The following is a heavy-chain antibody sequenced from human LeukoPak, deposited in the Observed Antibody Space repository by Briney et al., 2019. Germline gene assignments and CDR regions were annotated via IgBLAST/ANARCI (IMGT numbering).Heavy chain of an antibody. CDR1: GGSISSGSYY. D-gene: IGHD3-16*01. CDR2: IYTSGST. J-gene: IGHJ4*02. V-gene: IGHV4-61*02. CDR3: ARDVLTAGATVDY. Sequence: SETLSLTCTVSGGSISSGSYYWSWIRQPAGKGLEWIGRIYTSGSTNYNPSLKSRVTRSVDTSKNQFSLKLSSVTAADTAVYYCARDVLTAGATVDYWGQGTLVTVSS.